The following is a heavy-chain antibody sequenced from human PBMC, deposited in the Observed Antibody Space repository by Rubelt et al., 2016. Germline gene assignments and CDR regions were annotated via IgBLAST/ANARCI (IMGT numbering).Heavy chain of an antibody. CDR2: IYYSGST. CDR1: GGSISSYY. CDR3: ARNKYGVDYYYYYMDV. D-gene: IGHD1/OR15-1a*01. V-gene: IGHV4-59*01. J-gene: IGHJ6*03. Sequence: QVQLQESGPGLVKPSETLSLTCTVSGGSISSYYWSWIRQPPGKGLEWIGSIYYSGSTNYNPSLKIRVTSSVDTSKNQFSLKLSSVTAADTAVYYCARNKYGVDYYYYYMDVWGKGTTVTVSS.